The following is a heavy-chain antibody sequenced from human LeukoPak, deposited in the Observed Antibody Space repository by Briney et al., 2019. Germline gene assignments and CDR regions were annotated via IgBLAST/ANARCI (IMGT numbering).Heavy chain of an antibody. D-gene: IGHD3-10*01. V-gene: IGHV4-61*01. J-gene: IGHJ4*02. Sequence: SETLSLTCTVSGGSVSNGNYYWSWLRQPPGKALEWIGYIYYSGSTYYNPSLEGRVTISVDTSKNQFSLKLSSVTAADTAVYYCARGGGGFDYWGQGTLVTVSS. CDR1: GGSVSNGNYY. CDR2: IYYSGST. CDR3: ARGGGGFDY.